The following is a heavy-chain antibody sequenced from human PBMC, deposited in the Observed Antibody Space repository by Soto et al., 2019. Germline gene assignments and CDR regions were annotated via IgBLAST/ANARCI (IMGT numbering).Heavy chain of an antibody. CDR2: IYYSGST. CDR3: ASHNSFFWYFDY. V-gene: IGHV4-59*08. Sequence: SETLSLTCTASGGSISSYYWSWIRQPPGKGLEWIGCIYYSGSTYYNPSLKSRVTISVDTSKNQFSLKLSSVTAADTAVYYCASHNSFFWYFDYWGQGTLVTVSS. CDR1: GGSISSYY. J-gene: IGHJ4*02.